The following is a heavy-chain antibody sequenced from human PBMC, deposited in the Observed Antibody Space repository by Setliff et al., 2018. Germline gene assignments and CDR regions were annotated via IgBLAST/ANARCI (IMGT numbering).Heavy chain of an antibody. D-gene: IGHD3-16*01. CDR1: GGSISSGSYY. Sequence: ASETLSLTCTVSGGSISSGSYYWTWIRQPAGKGLEWIGRIYVGGSANYDPSLKSRVTISVDTSKNQFSLKLSSVTAADTAVYYCARDRTAYTYGLDVWGQGTTVTVSS. J-gene: IGHJ6*02. CDR2: IYVGGSA. V-gene: IGHV4-61*10. CDR3: ARDRTAYTYGLDV.